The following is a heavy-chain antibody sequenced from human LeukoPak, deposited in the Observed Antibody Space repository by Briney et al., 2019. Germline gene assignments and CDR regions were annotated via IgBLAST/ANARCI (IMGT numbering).Heavy chain of an antibody. Sequence: PSETLSLTCTVSGGSISSGGYYWSWIRQHPGKGLEWIGYIYYSGSTYYNPSLKSRVTISVDTSKNQFSLKLGSVTAADTAVYYCARSSPPETFDYWGQGTLVTVSS. CDR3: ARSSPPETFDY. V-gene: IGHV4-31*03. D-gene: IGHD6-6*01. J-gene: IGHJ4*02. CDR1: GGSISSGGYY. CDR2: IYYSGST.